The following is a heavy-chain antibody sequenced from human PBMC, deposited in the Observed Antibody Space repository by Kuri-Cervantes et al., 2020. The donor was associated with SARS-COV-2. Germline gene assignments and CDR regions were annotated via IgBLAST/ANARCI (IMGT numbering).Heavy chain of an antibody. J-gene: IGHJ4*02. D-gene: IGHD3-22*01. CDR1: VYTFTGYY. CDR3: ARAPGDSTGYYFFY. CDR2: ITPIFGTA. V-gene: IGHV1-69*06. Sequence: SVKVSCKASVYTFTGYYMHWVRQAPGQGLEWIGGITPIFGTANFAQNLQGRVRITADTSTSTSYMDLSGLRSDDTAIYYCARAPGDSTGYYFFYWGQGTLVTVSS.